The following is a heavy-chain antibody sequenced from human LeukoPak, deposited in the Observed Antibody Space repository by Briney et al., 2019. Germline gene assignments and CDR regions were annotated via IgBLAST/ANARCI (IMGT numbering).Heavy chain of an antibody. J-gene: IGHJ4*02. CDR1: GFTFSSYS. V-gene: IGHV3-21*01. CDR3: ASGYDSSGYYYNY. Sequence: GGSLRLSCAASGFTFSSYSMKWVRQTPGKGLEWVSSISSSSSYIYYADSVRGRFTISRDNAKNSLYLQMNSLRAEDTAVYYCASGYDSSGYYYNYWGQGTLVTVSS. CDR2: ISSSSSYI. D-gene: IGHD3-22*01.